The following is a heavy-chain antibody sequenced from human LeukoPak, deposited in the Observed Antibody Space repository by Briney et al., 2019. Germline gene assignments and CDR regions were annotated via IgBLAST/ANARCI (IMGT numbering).Heavy chain of an antibody. CDR2: ISSSSSTI. J-gene: IGHJ4*02. CDR3: ASRTMVRGVYYFDY. CDR1: GFTFSSYS. V-gene: IGHV3-48*01. D-gene: IGHD3-10*01. Sequence: GGSLRLSCAASGFTFSSYSMNWVRQASGKGLEWVSYISSSSSTIYYADSVKGRFTISRDNAKNSLYLQMNSLRAEDTAVYYCASRTMVRGVYYFDYWGQGTLVTVSS.